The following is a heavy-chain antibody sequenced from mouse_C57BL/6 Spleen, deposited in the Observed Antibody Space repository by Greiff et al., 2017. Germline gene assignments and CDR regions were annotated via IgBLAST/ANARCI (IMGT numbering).Heavy chain of an antibody. J-gene: IGHJ2*01. CDR1: GYSFTGYF. CDR2: INPYNGDT. Sequence: VVKPGDSVKISCKASGYSFTGYFMNWVMQSHGKSLEWIGRINPYNGDTFYNQKFKGKATLTVDKSSSTAHMELRSLTSEDSAVYYCARSLITTVVAYDYWGQGTTLTVST. V-gene: IGHV1-20*01. CDR3: ARSLITTVVAYDY. D-gene: IGHD1-1*01.